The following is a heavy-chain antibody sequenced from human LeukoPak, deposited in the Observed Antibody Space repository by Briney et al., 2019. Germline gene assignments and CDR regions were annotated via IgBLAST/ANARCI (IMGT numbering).Heavy chain of an antibody. V-gene: IGHV3-72*01. CDR2: SRNKANSYTT. CDR1: GFTFSDHY. CDR3: ARAQKGAPFDY. D-gene: IGHD1-26*01. J-gene: IGHJ4*02. Sequence: PGGSLRLSCAASGFTFSDHYVDWVRQAPGKGLEWVGRSRNKANSYTTEYAASVKGRFTISRDDSKNSLYLQMNSLKTEDTTVYYCARAQKGAPFDYWGQGTLVTVSS.